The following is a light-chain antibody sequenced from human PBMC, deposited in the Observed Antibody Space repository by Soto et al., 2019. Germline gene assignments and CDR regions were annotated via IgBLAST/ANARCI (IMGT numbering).Light chain of an antibody. Sequence: QLVLTQPASVSGSPGQSITISCTGSSSDVGRYNYVSWYQHHPAKAPKLMISEVTYRPSGISDRFSGSKSGNTASLTISGLQADDEAVYYCSSYTSRNTVIFGGGTKLTVL. CDR2: EVT. V-gene: IGLV2-14*01. CDR1: SSDVGRYNY. CDR3: SSYTSRNTVI. J-gene: IGLJ2*01.